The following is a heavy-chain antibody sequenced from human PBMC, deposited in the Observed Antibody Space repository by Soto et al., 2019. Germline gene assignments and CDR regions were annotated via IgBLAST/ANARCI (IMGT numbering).Heavy chain of an antibody. J-gene: IGHJ4*02. V-gene: IGHV3-64*01. CDR1: EFTFSGYS. D-gene: IGHD6-19*01. Sequence: PGGSLRLSCAASEFTFSGYSMFWVRQAPGKGLEYVSAINTNGVNTFYAKSVKGRFTISRDNSKNTMYLQMGSLRAEDMAVYYSARGRVEDSSGWATYFDYWGQGTLVTVSS. CDR2: INTNGVNT. CDR3: ARGRVEDSSGWATYFDY.